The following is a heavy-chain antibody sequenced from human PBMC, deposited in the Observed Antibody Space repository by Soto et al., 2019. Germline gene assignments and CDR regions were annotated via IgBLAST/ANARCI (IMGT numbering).Heavy chain of an antibody. CDR2: IDPSSNDR. Sequence: EVQLVESGGRLVKPGASLLISCAASGFTFGGYSLSWFRRAPGKGLEWVSSIDPSSNDRHYADSVEGRFTTSRDNARSSLYLQRISLTVEDTAVYYCARDFLTGDPREAFDYWGQGTTVTVSS. J-gene: IGHJ4*02. CDR3: ARDFLTGDPREAFDY. CDR1: GFTFGGYS. D-gene: IGHD3-9*01. V-gene: IGHV3-21*01.